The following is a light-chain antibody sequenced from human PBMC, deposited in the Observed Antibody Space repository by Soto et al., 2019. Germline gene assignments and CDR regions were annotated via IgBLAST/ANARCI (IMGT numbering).Light chain of an antibody. CDR1: QSISSW. J-gene: IGKJ2*01. CDR2: KAS. Sequence: DIQMTQSPSTLSASVGDRVTITCRASQSISSWLAWYQQKPGKAPKLLISKASYFESGVPSRFSGSGSGTEFTLTISSLQPDDFATYYCQQYNTYSLTFGQGTKLEI. CDR3: QQYNTYSLT. V-gene: IGKV1-5*03.